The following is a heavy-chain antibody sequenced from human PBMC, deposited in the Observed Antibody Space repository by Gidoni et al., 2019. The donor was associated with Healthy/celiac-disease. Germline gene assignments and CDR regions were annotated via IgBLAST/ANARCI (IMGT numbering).Heavy chain of an antibody. CDR2: ISGSGGST. CDR1: GFTFSSYA. Sequence: EVQLLESGGGLVQPGGSLRLSCSASGFTFSSYAMSWVRQAPGKGLEWVSAISGSGGSTYYADSVKGRFTISRDNSKNTLYLQMNSLRAEDTAVYYCAKDLCSGGSCYYGLDYWGQGTLVTVSS. CDR3: AKDLCSGGSCYYGLDY. D-gene: IGHD2-15*01. J-gene: IGHJ4*02. V-gene: IGHV3-23*01.